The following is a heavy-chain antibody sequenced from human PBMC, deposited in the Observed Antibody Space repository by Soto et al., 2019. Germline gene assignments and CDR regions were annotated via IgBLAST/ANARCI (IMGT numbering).Heavy chain of an antibody. J-gene: IGHJ4*02. CDR1: GFTFSSYA. CDR3: SKDTRGYSYGYYFDY. V-gene: IGHV3-23*01. D-gene: IGHD5-18*01. Sequence: PGGSLRLSCAASGFTFSSYAMSWVRQAPGKGLEWVSAISGSGGSTYYADSVKGRFTISRDNSKNTLYLQMNSLRAEDTAVYYCSKDTRGYSYGYYFDYWGQGTLVTV. CDR2: ISGSGGST.